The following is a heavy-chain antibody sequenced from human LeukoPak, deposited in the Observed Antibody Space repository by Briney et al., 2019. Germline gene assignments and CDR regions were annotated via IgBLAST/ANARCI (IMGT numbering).Heavy chain of an antibody. D-gene: IGHD1-26*01. CDR1: IGSISSGDYY. Sequence: TSETLSLTCTVSIGSISSGDYYWSWIRQPPGKGLEWIGYVYYSGSTYYNPSLKSRVTISVDTSKNQFSLKLSSVTAADTAVYYCASDSGSSPFDYWGQGTLVTVSS. V-gene: IGHV4-30-4*08. J-gene: IGHJ4*02. CDR2: VYYSGST. CDR3: ASDSGSSPFDY.